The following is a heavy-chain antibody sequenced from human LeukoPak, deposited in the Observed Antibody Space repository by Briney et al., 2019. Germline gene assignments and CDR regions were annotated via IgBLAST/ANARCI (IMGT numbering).Heavy chain of an antibody. J-gene: IGHJ4*02. Sequence: SETLSLTCAVYGGPFSGYYWSWIRQPPGKGLEWIGEINHSGSTNYNPSLKSRVTISVDTSKNQFSLKLGSVTAADTAVYYCASRLDGYYSRPFDYWGQGTLVTVSS. CDR2: INHSGST. D-gene: IGHD5-24*01. CDR1: GGPFSGYY. V-gene: IGHV4-34*01. CDR3: ASRLDGYYSRPFDY.